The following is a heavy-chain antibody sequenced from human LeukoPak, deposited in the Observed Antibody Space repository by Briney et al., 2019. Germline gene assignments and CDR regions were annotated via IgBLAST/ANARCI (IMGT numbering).Heavy chain of an antibody. CDR3: ARALSDPYSGSYNFDY. J-gene: IGHJ4*02. V-gene: IGHV6-1*01. CDR2: TYYRSKWYN. D-gene: IGHD1-26*01. CDR1: GDSVSSNSAA. Sequence: SQTLSFTCAISGDSVSSNSAAWNWIRQSPSRGLEWLGRTYYRSKWYNDYAVSVKSRITTNPDTSKNQFSLQLNSVTPEDTAVYYCARALSDPYSGSYNFDYWGQGTLVTVSS.